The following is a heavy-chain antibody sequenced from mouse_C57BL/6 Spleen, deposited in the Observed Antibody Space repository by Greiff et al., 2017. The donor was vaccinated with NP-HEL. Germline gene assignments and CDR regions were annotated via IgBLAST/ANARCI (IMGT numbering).Heavy chain of an antibody. D-gene: IGHD2-5*01. V-gene: IGHV5-17*01. Sequence: EVQLQESGGGLVKPGGSLKLSCAASGFTFSDYGMHWVRQAPEKGLEWVAYISSGSSTIYYADTVKGRFTISRDNAKNTLFLQMTSLRSEDTAMYYCARRGGSNYSYYYAMDYWGQGTSVTVSS. J-gene: IGHJ4*01. CDR3: ARRGGSNYSYYYAMDY. CDR1: GFTFSDYG. CDR2: ISSGSSTI.